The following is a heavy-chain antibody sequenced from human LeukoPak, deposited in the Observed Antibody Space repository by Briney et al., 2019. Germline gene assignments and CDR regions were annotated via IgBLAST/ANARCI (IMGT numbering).Heavy chain of an antibody. V-gene: IGHV1-8*03. Sequence: ASVKVSCKASGYTFTSYGINWVRQATGQGLEWMGWMNPNSGNTGYAQRFQGRVTITRNTSISTAYMELSSLRSEDTAVYYCARGRSTYYDFWSGYYSYYYYMDVWGKGTTVTVSS. J-gene: IGHJ6*03. CDR2: MNPNSGNT. CDR1: GYTFTSYG. CDR3: ARGRSTYYDFWSGYYSYYYYMDV. D-gene: IGHD3-3*01.